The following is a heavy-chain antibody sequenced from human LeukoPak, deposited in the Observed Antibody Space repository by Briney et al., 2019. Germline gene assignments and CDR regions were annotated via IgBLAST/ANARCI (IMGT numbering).Heavy chain of an antibody. CDR2: IDQDGGGK. V-gene: IGHV3-7*01. Sequence: GGSLRLSCAASGFTFSDYWMNWVRQAPGKGLEGVANIDQDGGGKNYLDSVKGRFTIYRDNAKSSLYLQIDSLRAEDTAVYYCARGDWAPLDYWGQGSLLTVSS. CDR1: GFTFSDYW. D-gene: IGHD2-21*02. J-gene: IGHJ4*02. CDR3: ARGDWAPLDY.